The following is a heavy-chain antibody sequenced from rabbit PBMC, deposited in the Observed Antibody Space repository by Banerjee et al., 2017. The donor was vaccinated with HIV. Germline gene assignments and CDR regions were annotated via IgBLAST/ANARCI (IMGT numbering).Heavy chain of an antibody. J-gene: IGHJ4*01. Sequence: QEQLVESGGDLVKPEGSLTLTCTASGFSFSSSYWICWVRQAPGKGLEWIACIYAGSSGSTYYASWAKGRFTISKASSTTVALQMTSLTAADTATYFCARDAGYAGSNLWGPGTLVTVS. V-gene: IGHV1S45*01. CDR2: IYAGSSGST. CDR1: GFSFSSSYW. D-gene: IGHD4-2*01. CDR3: ARDAGYAGSNL.